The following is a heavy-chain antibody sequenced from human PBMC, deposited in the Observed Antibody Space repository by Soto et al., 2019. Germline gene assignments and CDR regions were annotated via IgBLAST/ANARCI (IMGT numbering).Heavy chain of an antibody. V-gene: IGHV4-59*08. CDR2: IHYSGST. J-gene: IGHJ4*02. CDR1: SCAISRSY. D-gene: IGHD3-3*01. CDR3: ARGHYDYWRATIATIAC. Sequence: PSGTLSLTCTVSSCAISRSYWCWIRQPPGKGLEWIGYIHYSGSTKYNPSLKIRVTISADTSKNQLSLKLSSVTAADTAVYYFARGHYDYWRATIATIACWGKRTRVTICS.